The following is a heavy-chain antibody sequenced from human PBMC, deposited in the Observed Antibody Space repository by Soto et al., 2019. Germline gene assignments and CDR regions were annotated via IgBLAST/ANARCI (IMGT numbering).Heavy chain of an antibody. J-gene: IGHJ6*02. CDR1: GGAFNNYA. CDR2: IIPLHNTS. D-gene: IGHD1-20*01. V-gene: IGHV1-69*06. Sequence: QVQLLQSGAEVKKPGSSVKVSCKVSGGAFNNYALNWVRHCPGQGLEWLGGIIPLHNTSNYSLKFLGRVTVTADISPPTVYMELNSLTSADTATYYCASWTNWNPLYYDGLDVWGQGTTVTVSS. CDR3: ASWTNWNPLYYDGLDV.